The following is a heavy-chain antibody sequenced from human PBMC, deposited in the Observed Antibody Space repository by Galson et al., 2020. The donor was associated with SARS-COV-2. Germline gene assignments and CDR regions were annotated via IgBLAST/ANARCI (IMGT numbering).Heavy chain of an antibody. CDR2: IYHSGGT. Sequence: SQTLSLTCAVYSGSFSGYHWTWIRQSPGTGLEWIGEIYHSGGTNYNPSLKSRVTISVDTSKNQFSLRLSSVTAADTGVYYCARDPSESCTSTECAHGYFDWWGQGTRVTVSS. D-gene: IGHD2-2*01. CDR3: ARDPSESCTSTECAHGYFDW. J-gene: IGHJ4*02. V-gene: IGHV4-34*01. CDR1: SGSFSGYH.